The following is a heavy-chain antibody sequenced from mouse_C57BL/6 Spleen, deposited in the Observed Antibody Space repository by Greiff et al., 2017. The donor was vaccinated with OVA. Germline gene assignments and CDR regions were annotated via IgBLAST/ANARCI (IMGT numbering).Heavy chain of an antibody. J-gene: IGHJ3*01. CDR1: GFNIKNTY. CDR2: IDPANGNT. CDR3: ARDYYGSSYGFAY. V-gene: IGHV14-3*01. Sequence: VQLQQSVAELVRPGASVKLSCTASGFNIKNTYMHWVKQRPEQGLEWIGRIDPANGNTKYAPKFQGKATITADTSSNTAYLQLSSLTSKDTAIYYCARDYYGSSYGFAYWGQGTLVTVSA. D-gene: IGHD1-1*01.